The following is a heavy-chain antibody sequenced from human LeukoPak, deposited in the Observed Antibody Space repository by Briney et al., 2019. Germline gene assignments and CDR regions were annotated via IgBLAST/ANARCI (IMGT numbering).Heavy chain of an antibody. D-gene: IGHD2-2*01. V-gene: IGHV3-20*04. CDR3: ARRTSFYGMDV. CDR2: INWNGGST. CDR1: GFTFDDYG. Sequence: GGSLRLSCAASGFTFDDYGMRWVRQAPGKGLEWVSGINWNGGSTGYVDSVKGRFTISRDNAKNSLYLQMNSLRADDTALYYCARRTSFYGMDVWGQGTTVTVSS. J-gene: IGHJ6*02.